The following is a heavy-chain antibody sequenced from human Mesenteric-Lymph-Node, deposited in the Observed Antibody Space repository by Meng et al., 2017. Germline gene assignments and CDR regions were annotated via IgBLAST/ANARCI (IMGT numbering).Heavy chain of an antibody. J-gene: IGHJ3*02. CDR1: GFTFSSYW. V-gene: IGHV3-7*01. Sequence: GESLKISCAASGFTFSSYWMSWVRQAPGKGLEWVANIKQDGSEKYYVDSVKGRFTISRDNAKNSLYLQMNSLRAEDTAVYYCARDVYYDSSGYYYVPDAFDIWGQGTMVTVSS. CDR2: IKQDGSEK. CDR3: ARDVYYDSSGYYYVPDAFDI. D-gene: IGHD3-22*01.